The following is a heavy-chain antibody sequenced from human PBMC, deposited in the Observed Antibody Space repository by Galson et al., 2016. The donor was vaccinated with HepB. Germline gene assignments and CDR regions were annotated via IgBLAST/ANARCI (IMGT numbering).Heavy chain of an antibody. CDR2: INPGDSDT. Sequence: QSGAEVKKPGESLKISCKGSGYSFTDYWIGWVRQMPGKGLEWMGIINPGDSDTWFSPSFQGQVTISVDKSIKTAYLQWSNLKASDTAIYYCARPDSVNNGSYGGLDYWGQGTLVTVSS. CDR3: ARPDSVNNGSYGGLDY. J-gene: IGHJ4*02. D-gene: IGHD1-26*01. V-gene: IGHV5-51*01. CDR1: GYSFTDYW.